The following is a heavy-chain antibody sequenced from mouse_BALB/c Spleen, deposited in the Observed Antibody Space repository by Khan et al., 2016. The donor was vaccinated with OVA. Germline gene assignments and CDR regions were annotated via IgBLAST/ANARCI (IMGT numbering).Heavy chain of an antibody. CDR1: GISITSGNYR. J-gene: IGHJ1*01. Sequence: EVQLQQSGPGLVKPSQTVSLTCTVTGISITSGNYRWSWIRQFPGNKLEWIGNIYYSGTVTYNPSLTSRTTITRDTSKNQFFLEMNSLTAEDTATYYGARDYGSLYWYFDVGGAGTTVTVSS. CDR2: IYYSGTV. D-gene: IGHD1-1*01. V-gene: IGHV3-5*02. CDR3: ARDYGSLYWYFDV.